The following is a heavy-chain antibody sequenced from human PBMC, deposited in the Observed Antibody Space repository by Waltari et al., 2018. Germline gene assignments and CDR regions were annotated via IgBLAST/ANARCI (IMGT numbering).Heavy chain of an antibody. Sequence: EVQLVESGGGLVQPGGALGLSCAAFGFNFRANWMTWVRQAPGKGLEWVANINSDGSEKFYVDSVKGRFTISRDNADNSLYLQMNSLRPEDTAVYYCARDYDWGQGTLVTVSS. D-gene: IGHD3-16*01. CDR3: ARDYD. J-gene: IGHJ4*02. CDR1: GFNFRANW. V-gene: IGHV3-7*04. CDR2: INSDGSEK.